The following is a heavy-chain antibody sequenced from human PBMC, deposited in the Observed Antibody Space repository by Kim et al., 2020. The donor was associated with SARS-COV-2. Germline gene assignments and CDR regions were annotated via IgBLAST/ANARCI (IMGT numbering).Heavy chain of an antibody. Sequence: SETLSLTCTVSGDSINGYYWSWIRQSPGRGLEWIGFVYYRGDTRSNPSLKTRVTMSVDSSKNQFSLELSSMTAADTAMYYCVRHRTPEMVTNRFDPWGQGTLVTVSS. CDR1: GDSINGYY. CDR3: VRHRTPEMVTNRFDP. D-gene: IGHD5-18*01. V-gene: IGHV4-59*08. CDR2: VYYRGDT. J-gene: IGHJ5*02.